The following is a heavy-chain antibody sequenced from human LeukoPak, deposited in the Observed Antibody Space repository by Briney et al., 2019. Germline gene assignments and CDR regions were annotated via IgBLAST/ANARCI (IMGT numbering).Heavy chain of an antibody. V-gene: IGHV1-8*01. D-gene: IGHD5-24*01. CDR1: GYTFTSYD. CDR3: ARPSKRWLRTAQSPGYYFHH. Sequence: ASVKVSCKASGYTFTSYDINWVRQAPGQGLEWMAWMNPNSGNTGYAQKFQGRVTMTRNTSVGTAYMELSSLRSDATAVNHCARPSKRWLRTAQSPGYYFHHWGQGTLVAVSS. CDR2: MNPNSGNT. J-gene: IGHJ4*02.